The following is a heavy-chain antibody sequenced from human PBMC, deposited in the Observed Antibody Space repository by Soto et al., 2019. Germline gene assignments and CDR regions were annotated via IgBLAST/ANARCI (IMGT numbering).Heavy chain of an antibody. V-gene: IGHV4-34*01. CDR2: INHSGST. Sequence: SETLSLTCAVYGGSFSGYYWSWIRQPPGEGLEWIGEINHSGSTNYNPSLKSRVTISVDTSKNQFSLKLSSVTAADTAVYYCARFGGNCSSTSCYIGPVDYWGQGTLVTVSS. CDR3: ARFGGNCSSTSCYIGPVDY. CDR1: GGSFSGYY. D-gene: IGHD2-2*02. J-gene: IGHJ4*02.